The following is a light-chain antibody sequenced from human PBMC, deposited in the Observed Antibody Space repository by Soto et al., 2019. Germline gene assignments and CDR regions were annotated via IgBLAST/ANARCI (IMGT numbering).Light chain of an antibody. J-gene: IGLJ1*01. CDR3: AAWDDSLNGSV. CDR1: SSNIGSYT. Sequence: QSVLTQPPSASGTPGQTVTVSCSGSSSNIGSYTVNWYQQLPGTAPKLVIYSNHQRPSGVPDRFSGSKSGTSACLAISGLQSEDEADYYCAAWDDSLNGSVFGSGTKLIVL. V-gene: IGLV1-44*01. CDR2: SNH.